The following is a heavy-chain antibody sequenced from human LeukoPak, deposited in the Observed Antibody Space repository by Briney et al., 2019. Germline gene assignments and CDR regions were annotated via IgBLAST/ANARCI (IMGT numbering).Heavy chain of an antibody. J-gene: IGHJ4*02. CDR1: GFTFSSHS. Sequence: GGSLRLSCAASGFTFSSHSMNWVRQAPGKGLEWVSSISSSGSYIHYADSVKGRFTIARDNAKNSLYLQMDTLRAEDTAVYYCARDWSSSISCYNYWGQGTLVTVSS. V-gene: IGHV3-21*01. D-gene: IGHD2-2*02. CDR2: ISSSGSYI. CDR3: ARDWSSSISCYNY.